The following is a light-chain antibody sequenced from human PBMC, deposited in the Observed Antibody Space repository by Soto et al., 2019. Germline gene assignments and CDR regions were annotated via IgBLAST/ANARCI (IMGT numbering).Light chain of an antibody. CDR2: DAS. CDR1: PGISRL. J-gene: IGKJ1*01. V-gene: IGKV1-5*01. CDR3: QQYNSYSST. Sequence: DIQMTPSPSTLAASVGDRVTITCRASPGISRLLAWYQQKQENAPKLLIFDASFLETGVPSSFSGSCSCTEFTFTISSLEPDDFATYYCQQYNSYSSTFGQGTKVEIK.